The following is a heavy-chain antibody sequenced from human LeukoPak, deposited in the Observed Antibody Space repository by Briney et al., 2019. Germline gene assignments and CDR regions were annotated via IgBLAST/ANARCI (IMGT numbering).Heavy chain of an antibody. CDR2: IYYSGST. Sequence: PLETLSLTCTVSGGPISSSSYYWGWIRQPPGKGLEWIGSIYYSGSTYYNPSLKSRVTISVDTSKNQFSLKLSSVTAADTAVYYCARGYSSSWYPNNWFDPWGQGILVTVSS. V-gene: IGHV4-39*07. CDR3: ARGYSSSWYPNNWFDP. D-gene: IGHD6-13*01. CDR1: GGPISSSSYY. J-gene: IGHJ5*02.